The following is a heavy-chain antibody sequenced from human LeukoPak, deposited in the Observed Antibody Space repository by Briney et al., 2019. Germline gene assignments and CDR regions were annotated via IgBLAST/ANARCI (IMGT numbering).Heavy chain of an antibody. D-gene: IGHD6-6*01. CDR1: GGSISSSSYY. V-gene: IGHV4-39*01. CDR3: ARHRGYSSSSYFDY. J-gene: IGHJ4*02. Sequence: PSETLSLTCTVSGGSISSSSYYWGWIRQPPGKGLEWIGSIYYSGSTYYNPSLKSRVTISVDTSKNQFSLKLSSVTAADTAVYYCARHRGYSSSSYFDYWGQGTLVTVSS. CDR2: IYYSGST.